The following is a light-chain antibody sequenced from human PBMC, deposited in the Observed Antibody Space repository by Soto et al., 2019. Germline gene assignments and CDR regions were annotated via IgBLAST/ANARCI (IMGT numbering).Light chain of an antibody. CDR2: AAS. Sequence: DIVMTQSPATLSESPGGSVTVSCRASQSVSSHVAWYQQRPGQPPRLLINAASIRATDIPNRISGSGSGTEFTLTISSLQSEDFAVYYCQQYNNWPWTFGQGTKVEI. V-gene: IGKV3-15*01. CDR1: QSVSSH. CDR3: QQYNNWPWT. J-gene: IGKJ1*01.